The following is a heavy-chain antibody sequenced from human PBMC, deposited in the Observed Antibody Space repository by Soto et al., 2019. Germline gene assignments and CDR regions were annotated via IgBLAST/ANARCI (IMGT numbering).Heavy chain of an antibody. D-gene: IGHD6-19*01. Sequence: QVQLVQSGAEVKRPGSSVKVSCKASGVFSNFAVSWVRQAPGQGLEWMGAIIPVFRAPNYAQKFQGRVRITADDSTRTAYMELSSLRSDDTAVYYCARLPHTSGSTRHIDYWGQGTLVTVSS. CDR3: ARLPHTSGSTRHIDY. CDR1: GVFSNFA. J-gene: IGHJ4*02. CDR2: IIPVFRAP. V-gene: IGHV1-69*01.